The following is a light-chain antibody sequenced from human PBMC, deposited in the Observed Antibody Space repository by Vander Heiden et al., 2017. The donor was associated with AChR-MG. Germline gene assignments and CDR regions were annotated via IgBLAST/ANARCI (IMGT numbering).Light chain of an antibody. V-gene: IGLV2-14*03. J-gene: IGLJ2*01. Sequence: QSTLTQPASVSGSPGQSITVSCTGTISDIGAYHYVSWYQQHPAKAPKLFIYDVSSRPSWVSNRFSGSKSGNTASLTISGLQAVDEADYYCASYTTSSTLWIFGGGTKLTVL. CDR1: ISDIGAYHY. CDR3: ASYTTSSTLWI. CDR2: DVS.